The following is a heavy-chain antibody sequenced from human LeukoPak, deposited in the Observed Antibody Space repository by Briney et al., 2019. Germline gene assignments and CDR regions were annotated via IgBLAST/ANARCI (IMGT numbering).Heavy chain of an antibody. CDR2: IYYSGST. D-gene: IGHD3-3*01. CDR3: ARHYYAVNY. V-gene: IGHV4-30-4*01. J-gene: IGHJ4*02. Sequence: SETLSLTCTVSGDSISSGDFYWSWIRQPPGKGLEWIGYIYYSGSTSYNPSLKSRVAISVDTSKNQFPLKLRSVTAADTAVYYCARHYYAVNYWGQGTLVTVSS. CDR1: GDSISSGDFY.